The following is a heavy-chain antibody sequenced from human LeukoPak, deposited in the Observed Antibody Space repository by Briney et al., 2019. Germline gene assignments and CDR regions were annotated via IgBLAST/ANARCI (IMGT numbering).Heavy chain of an antibody. V-gene: IGHV3-7*01. CDR2: IKRDGAEK. CDR1: TFTFNTNW. D-gene: IGHD2-8*01. Sequence: KAGGSLRLSCAASTFTFNTNWMSWVRQAPGKGLEWVATIKRDGAEKYYADPVKGRFTISRDNAKKSVYLQMNSLTVEDTAVYYCARLMGDRTIYDYWGQGTLVTVSS. J-gene: IGHJ4*02. CDR3: ARLMGDRTIYDY.